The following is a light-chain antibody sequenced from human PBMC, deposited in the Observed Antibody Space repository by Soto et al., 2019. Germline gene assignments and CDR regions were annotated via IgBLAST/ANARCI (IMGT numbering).Light chain of an antibody. CDR3: QQYYITPRT. J-gene: IGKJ1*01. CDR1: QSVLYSSNNKNY. Sequence: DIVMTQSPDSLAVSLGERATINCKSSQSVLYSSNNKNYLAWYQQKPGQPPKLLIYWASTRESGVPDRFRGSGCETDFTLTISSLQAEDGAVYYCQQYYITPRTFGQGTKVQIK. V-gene: IGKV4-1*01. CDR2: WAS.